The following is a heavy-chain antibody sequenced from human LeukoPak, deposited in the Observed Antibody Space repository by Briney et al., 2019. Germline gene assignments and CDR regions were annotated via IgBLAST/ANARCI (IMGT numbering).Heavy chain of an antibody. J-gene: IGHJ4*02. CDR3: AKSPGEYYFDY. CDR2: IIPILGIA. CDR1: GYTFTSYY. D-gene: IGHD3-16*01. V-gene: IGHV1-69*02. Sequence: GASVKVSCKASGYTFTSYYMHWVRQAPGQGLEWMGRIIPILGIANYAQKFQGRVTITADKSTSTAYMELSSLRSEDTAVYYCAKSPGEYYFDYWGQGTLVTVSS.